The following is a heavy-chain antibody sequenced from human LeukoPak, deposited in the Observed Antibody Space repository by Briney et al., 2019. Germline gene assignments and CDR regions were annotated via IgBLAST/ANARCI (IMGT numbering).Heavy chain of an antibody. CDR2: ASHSGIN. D-gene: IGHD6-13*01. Sequence: SETLSLTCLVSGDSIRTTSFWGWICQPPGMGLEWIASASHSGINYYNPSLRSRVIVSADTSKNQFSLRLTSVTAADTAVYYCARRGGHSWDVGNWFDPWGQGILVTVSS. V-gene: IGHV4-39*01. CDR1: GDSIRTTSF. J-gene: IGHJ5*02. CDR3: ARRGGHSWDVGNWFDP.